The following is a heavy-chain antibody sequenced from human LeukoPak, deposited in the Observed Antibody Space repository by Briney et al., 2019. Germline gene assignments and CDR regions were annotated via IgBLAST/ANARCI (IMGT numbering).Heavy chain of an antibody. Sequence: SETLSLTCTVSGGSISSSSYYWGWIRQPPGKGLEWIGSIYYSGSTYYNPSLKSRVTISVDTSKNQFSLKLSSVTAADTAVYYCARTASALAAAGAGGGFDIWGQGTMVTVSS. CDR3: ARTASALAAAGAGGGFDI. V-gene: IGHV4-39*01. J-gene: IGHJ3*02. CDR2: IYYSGST. D-gene: IGHD6-13*01. CDR1: GGSISSSSYY.